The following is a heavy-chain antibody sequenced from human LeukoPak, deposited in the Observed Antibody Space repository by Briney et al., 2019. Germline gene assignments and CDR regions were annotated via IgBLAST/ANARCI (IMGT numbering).Heavy chain of an antibody. CDR1: GFTVSSNY. Sequence: GGSLRLSCAASGFTVSSNYISWVRQTPGKGLEWVSGITWNSGTIGYADSVKGRFTISRDNAKNSLYLQMNSLRPEDMAFYYCATEGGYWGQGTLVTVSS. D-gene: IGHD3-16*01. CDR2: ITWNSGTI. V-gene: IGHV3-9*03. J-gene: IGHJ4*02. CDR3: ATEGGY.